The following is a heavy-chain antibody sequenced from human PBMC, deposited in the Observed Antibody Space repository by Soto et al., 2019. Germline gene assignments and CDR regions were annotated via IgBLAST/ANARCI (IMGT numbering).Heavy chain of an antibody. D-gene: IGHD2-15*01. Sequence: PSETLSLTCSVSGGSISSGYYYWSWIRQPPGKGLEWIGNIYYSGSTNYNPSLKSRVTISVDTSKNQFSLKLSSVTAADTAVYYCARMVAANWFDTWGQGTLVTVSS. CDR1: GGSISSGYYY. CDR2: IYYSGST. J-gene: IGHJ5*02. CDR3: ARMVAANWFDT. V-gene: IGHV4-61*01.